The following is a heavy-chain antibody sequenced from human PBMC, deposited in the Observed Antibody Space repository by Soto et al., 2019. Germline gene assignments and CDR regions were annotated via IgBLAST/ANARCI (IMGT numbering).Heavy chain of an antibody. D-gene: IGHD1-20*01. V-gene: IGHV4-59*01. CDR3: ARYKSNYYYGMDV. CDR2: IYYSGIT. CDR1: GGSISSYY. J-gene: IGHJ6*02. Sequence: PSETLSLTCTVSGGSISSYYWSWIRQPPGKGLEWIGYIYYSGITNYNPSLKSRVTISVDTSKNQFSLKLSSVTVADTAVYYCARYKSNYYYGMDVWGQGTTVTVSS.